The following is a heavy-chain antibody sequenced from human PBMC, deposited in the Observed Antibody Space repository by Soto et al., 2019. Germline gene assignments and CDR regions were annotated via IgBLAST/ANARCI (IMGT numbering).Heavy chain of an antibody. CDR3: TRQMIQPQMRYNMDV. CDR1: VYTFTSDS. Sequence: WESLKLSCKASVYTFTSDSLATVPQIPGKGPEWLGIINPHDSDARYSPSFQGQVTISADKAISTVYLRWNSLKASDTAMYFCTRQMIQPQMRYNMDVWGQGTTVTVSS. J-gene: IGHJ6*02. V-gene: IGHV5-51*01. CDR2: INPHDSDA. D-gene: IGHD1-1*01.